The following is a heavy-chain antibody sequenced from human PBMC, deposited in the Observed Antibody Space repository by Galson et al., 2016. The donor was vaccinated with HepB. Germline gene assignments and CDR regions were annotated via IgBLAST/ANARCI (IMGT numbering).Heavy chain of an antibody. CDR3: AQGRWSYSNTWYESFGH. D-gene: IGHD6-13*01. CDR2: ISADGSTT. CDR1: GFTLTTYA. V-gene: IGHV3-30*18. J-gene: IGHJ4*02. Sequence: SLRLSCAASGFTLTTYAMHWVRQAPGKGLEWVAVISADGSTTYYADSVKGRFTISRETPKNTLYLQMNSLTAADTAVYYCAQGRWSYSNTWYESFGHWGQGSLVTVSS.